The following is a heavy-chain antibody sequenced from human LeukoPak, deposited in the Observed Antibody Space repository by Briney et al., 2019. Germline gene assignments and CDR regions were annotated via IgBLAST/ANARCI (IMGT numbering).Heavy chain of an antibody. CDR1: GGSISSSSYY. CDR3: ARLSLRDGYSSY. CDR2: IYYSGSN. J-gene: IGHJ4*02. D-gene: IGHD5-24*01. Sequence: SETLSLTCTVSGGSISSSSYYWGWIRQPPGKGLEWIGSIYYSGSNYYNPSLKSRVTISVDTSKNQFSLKLSSVTAADTAVYYCARLSLRDGYSSYWGQGTLVTVSS. V-gene: IGHV4-39*01.